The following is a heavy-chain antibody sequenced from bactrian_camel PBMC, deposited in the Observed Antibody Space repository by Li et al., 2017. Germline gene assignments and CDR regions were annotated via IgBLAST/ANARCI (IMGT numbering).Heavy chain of an antibody. V-gene: IGHV3S42*01. CDR3: ATADRWVCTAPSNDGRDFDK. D-gene: IGHD5*01. CDR1: GITSRPYA. Sequence: DVQLVESGGGSVQAGESLTLSCELSGITSRPYAAGWFRRTPEMERVGKEREGVAAIDTGGRTRYDDSVKDRFTISKDNAKNTLYLQMSSLEPEDTGMYYCATADRWVCTAPSNDGRDFDKWGQGTQVTVS. CDR2: IDTGGRT. J-gene: IGHJ4*01.